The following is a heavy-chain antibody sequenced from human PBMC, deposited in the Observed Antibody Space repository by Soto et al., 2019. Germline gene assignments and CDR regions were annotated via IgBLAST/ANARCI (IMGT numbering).Heavy chain of an antibody. Sequence: QVQLVQSGAEVKKPGASVKVSCKASGYTFMNYGISWVRQAPGQGLEWMGWISAYNGNTNYAQKFQGRVTMTTDTTTSTAYRALRGRRYDDRAVYYSARGVRLPIVSWGQGTLVTVSS. CDR3: ARGVRLPIVS. CDR2: ISAYNGNT. V-gene: IGHV1-18*04. J-gene: IGHJ5*02. D-gene: IGHD2-15*01. CDR1: GYTFMNYG.